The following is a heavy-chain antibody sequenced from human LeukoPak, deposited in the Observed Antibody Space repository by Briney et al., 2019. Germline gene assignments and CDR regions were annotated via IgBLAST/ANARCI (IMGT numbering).Heavy chain of an antibody. Sequence: GGSLRLSCAASGFTFRSYSMNWVRQAPGKGLEWVSYISSSSSSIYYADSVKGRFTISRDNAKNSLYLQMNSLRDEDTAVYYCARDHDYIWGSYRIPLDYWGRGTLVTVSS. V-gene: IGHV3-48*02. D-gene: IGHD3-16*02. CDR1: GFTFRSYS. CDR3: ARDHDYIWGSYRIPLDY. CDR2: ISSSSSSI. J-gene: IGHJ4*02.